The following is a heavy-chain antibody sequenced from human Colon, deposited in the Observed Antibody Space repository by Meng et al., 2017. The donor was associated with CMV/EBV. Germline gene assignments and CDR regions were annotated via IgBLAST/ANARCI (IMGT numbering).Heavy chain of an antibody. J-gene: IGHJ6*02. D-gene: IGHD3-22*01. CDR2: ISWHSGKV. CDR3: VKDKGSGYNKEDWYGVDV. Sequence: SLKISCAASGFSLGDYAMHWVRQGPGKGLEWVSGISWHSGKVDYADSVKGRFTISRDNAKNSLFLQMNSLRPEDTAFYYCVKDKGSGYNKEDWYGVDVWGHGTTVTVSS. CDR1: GFSLGDYA. V-gene: IGHV3-9*01.